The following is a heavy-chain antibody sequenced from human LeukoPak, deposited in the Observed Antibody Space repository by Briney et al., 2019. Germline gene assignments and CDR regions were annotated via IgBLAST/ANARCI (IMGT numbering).Heavy chain of an antibody. D-gene: IGHD4-11*01. J-gene: IGHJ6*03. CDR2: IFYSGST. CDR1: SGSISTSNYY. V-gene: IGHV4-39*07. CDR3: ARDGARLHSNYYMDV. Sequence: PSETLSLTCTVSSGSISTSNYYWGWVLQPPGKALEWIGNIFYSGSTYYSPSLKSRVTISLDTSRNQFSLKLNSVTAADTAVYYCARDGARLHSNYYMDVWGKGTTVTVSS.